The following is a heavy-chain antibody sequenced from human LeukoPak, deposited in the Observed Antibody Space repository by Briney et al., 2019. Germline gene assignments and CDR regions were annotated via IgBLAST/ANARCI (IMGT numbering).Heavy chain of an antibody. D-gene: IGHD6-13*01. CDR1: GGSFSGYY. CDR2: INHSGST. Sequence: PSETLSLTRAVYGGSFSGYYWSWIRQPQGKELEWIGEINHSGSTNYNPSLKSRVTISVDTSKNQFSLKLSSVTAADTAVYYCASSIKAAVLDYWGQGTLVTVSS. CDR3: ASSIKAAVLDY. J-gene: IGHJ4*02. V-gene: IGHV4-34*01.